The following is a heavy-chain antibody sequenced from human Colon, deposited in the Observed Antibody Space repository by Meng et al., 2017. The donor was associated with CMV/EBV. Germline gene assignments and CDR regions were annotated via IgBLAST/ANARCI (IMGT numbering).Heavy chain of an antibody. Sequence: QLHLEDSGPGLVKPSETLSLTCTVPGGSFTSNSYFWGWIRQPPGKGLEYIGSIYNSGSAYYNPSLKSRVTISLDTSKNQFSLKLSSVTAADTAMYYCARVVLNFFDYWGQGTLVTVSS. V-gene: IGHV4-39*07. CDR1: GGSFTSNSYF. CDR2: IYNSGSA. D-gene: IGHD3-10*02. J-gene: IGHJ4*02. CDR3: ARVVLNFFDY.